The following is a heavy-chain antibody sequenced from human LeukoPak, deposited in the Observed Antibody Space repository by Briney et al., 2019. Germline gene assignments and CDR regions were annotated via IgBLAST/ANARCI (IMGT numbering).Heavy chain of an antibody. CDR1: GLTFSGYS. D-gene: IGHD3-9*01. V-gene: IGHV3-48*01. CDR3: TRDLMDYDVSTGLHHYYMDV. J-gene: IGHJ6*02. CDR2: ISNSGSTI. Sequence: GGSLRLSCVASGLTFSGYSMNWVRQAPGKGLEWVSYISNSGSTIYYADSERGRFTISRDEAKSSLYLQMNTLRVEDTAVYYCTRDLMDYDVSTGLHHYYMDVWGQGTTVTVSS.